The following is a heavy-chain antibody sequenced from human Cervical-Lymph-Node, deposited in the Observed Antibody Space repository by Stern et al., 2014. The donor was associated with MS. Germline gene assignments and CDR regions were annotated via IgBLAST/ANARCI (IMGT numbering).Heavy chain of an antibody. CDR3: AKAGYCSSGSCSFDY. V-gene: IGHV5-51*01. Sequence: EVQLVESGAEVKRPGESLKISCRGSGYSFSKNWIGWGRQKPGKGLEGMGIIYPGDSDTRYSPSFKGQVTMSADKSISTTYLQWSSLRASDTAMYYCAKAGYCSSGSCSFDYWGQGTLVTVSS. D-gene: IGHD2-15*01. CDR1: GYSFSKNW. CDR2: IYPGDSDT. J-gene: IGHJ4*02.